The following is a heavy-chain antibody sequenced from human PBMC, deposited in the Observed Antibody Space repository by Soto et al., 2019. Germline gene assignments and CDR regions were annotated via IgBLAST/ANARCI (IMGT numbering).Heavy chain of an antibody. CDR3: AKTYYDFWSGYYSDYYYYYGIDV. J-gene: IGHJ6*02. D-gene: IGHD3-3*01. CDR2: ISYDGSNK. V-gene: IGHV3-30*18. Sequence: PGGSLRLSCAASGFTFSSYGMHWVRQAPGKGLEWVAVISYDGSNKYYADSVKGRFTISRDNSKNTLYLQMNSLRAEDTAVYYCAKTYYDFWSGYYSDYYYYYGIDVWGQGTTVTVSS. CDR1: GFTFSSYG.